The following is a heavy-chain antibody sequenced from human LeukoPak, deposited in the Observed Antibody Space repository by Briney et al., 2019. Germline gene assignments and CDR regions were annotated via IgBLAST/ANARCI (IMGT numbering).Heavy chain of an antibody. D-gene: IGHD5-18*01. V-gene: IGHV3-23*01. CDR1: GFTFSNYA. CDR2: ISGSGGST. CDR3: AKGDTGMVRRYYFDY. J-gene: IGHJ4*02. Sequence: PGGSLRLSCAVSGFTFSNYAMSWVRQAPGKGLEWVSVISGSGGSTYYADSVKGQFTIFRDNSKNTVYLQMNSLRADDTAVYYCAKGDTGMVRRYYFDYWSQGTLVTVSS.